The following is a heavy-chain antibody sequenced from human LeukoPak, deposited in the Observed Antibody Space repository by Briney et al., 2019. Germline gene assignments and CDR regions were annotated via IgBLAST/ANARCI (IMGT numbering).Heavy chain of an antibody. V-gene: IGHV1-2*02. Sequence: GASAKVSCKASGYTFTSYYIHWVREAPGHGLEWMGYIHPNSGGTTYAQKFQGRVTMTRDISISTAYMDLSSLGSDDAAFYYCARQRYGDFTLGADYWGQGTLVTVSS. D-gene: IGHD4-17*01. CDR3: ARQRYGDFTLGADY. J-gene: IGHJ4*02. CDR2: IHPNSGGT. CDR1: GYTFTSYY.